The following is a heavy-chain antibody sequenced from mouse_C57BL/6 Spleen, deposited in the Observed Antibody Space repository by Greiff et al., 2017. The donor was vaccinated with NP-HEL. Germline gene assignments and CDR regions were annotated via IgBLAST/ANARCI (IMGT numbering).Heavy chain of an antibody. CDR3: ARSRRDYAMDY. Sequence: VQLQQPGAELVRPGSSVKLSCKASGYTFTSYWMHWVKQRPIQGLEWIGNIDPSDSETHYNQKFKDKATLTVDKSSSTAYMQLSSLTSEDSAVYYCARSRRDYAMDYWGQGTSVTVSS. J-gene: IGHJ4*01. CDR1: GYTFTSYW. CDR2: IDPSDSET. D-gene: IGHD3-3*01. V-gene: IGHV1-52*01.